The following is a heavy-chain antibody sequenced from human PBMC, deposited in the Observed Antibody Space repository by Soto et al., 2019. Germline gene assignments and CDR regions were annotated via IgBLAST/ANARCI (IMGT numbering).Heavy chain of an antibody. CDR1: GYILTSYH. D-gene: IGHD3-10*01. CDR2: INPSGGST. CDR3: ARDRGPEYYFDF. Sequence: QVQLVQSGAEVRKPGASVKLSCEASGYILTSYHIHWVRQAPGQGLEWMGIINPSGGSTSYAQNFQGRVTMTTDTSTSTVYMELSSLRSEDTAVYYCARDRGPEYYFDFWGQGTLVTVSS. V-gene: IGHV1-46*01. J-gene: IGHJ4*02.